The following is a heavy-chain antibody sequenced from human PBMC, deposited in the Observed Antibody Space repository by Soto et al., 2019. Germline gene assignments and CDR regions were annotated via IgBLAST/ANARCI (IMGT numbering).Heavy chain of an antibody. J-gene: IGHJ5*02. D-gene: IGHD3-9*01. Sequence: SETLSLTCTVSGGSISSSSYYWGWIRQPPGKGLEWIGYIYYSGSTYYNPSLKSRVTISVDTSKNQFSLKLSSVTAADTAVYYCARHTNYDILTGYYDWFDPWGQGTLVTVSS. CDR1: GGSISSSSYY. V-gene: IGHV4-39*01. CDR3: ARHTNYDILTGYYDWFDP. CDR2: IYYSGST.